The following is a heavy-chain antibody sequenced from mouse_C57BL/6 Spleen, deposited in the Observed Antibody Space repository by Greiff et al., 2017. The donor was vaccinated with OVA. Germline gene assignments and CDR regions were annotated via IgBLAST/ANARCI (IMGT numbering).Heavy chain of an antibody. Sequence: VQLQQSGPELVKPGASVKISCKASGYAFSSSWMNWVKQRPGKGLEWIGRIYPGDGDTNYNGKFKGKATLTADKSSSTAYMQLSSLTSEDSAVYFCARGDGYSPWGKGTTLTVSS. D-gene: IGHD2-3*01. CDR3: ARGDGYSP. J-gene: IGHJ2*01. V-gene: IGHV1-82*01. CDR1: GYAFSSSW. CDR2: IYPGDGDT.